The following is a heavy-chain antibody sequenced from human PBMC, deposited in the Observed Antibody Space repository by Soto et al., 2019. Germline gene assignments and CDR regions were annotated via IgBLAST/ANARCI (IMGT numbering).Heavy chain of an antibody. CDR2: FIPIFVSA. Sequence: QVHLVQSGAEVKKPGSSVKVSCKASGGTVSSYAITWVRQAPGKGLEWMGVFIPIFVSAHYAQKFQGRVTITADESTSTDYMELSGLRSEDTASYYCARALSSDSTGFRGYDLWGQGTLVTVSS. J-gene: IGHJ4*02. CDR1: GGTVSSYA. V-gene: IGHV1-69*01. CDR3: ARALSSDSTGFRGYDL. D-gene: IGHD3-22*01.